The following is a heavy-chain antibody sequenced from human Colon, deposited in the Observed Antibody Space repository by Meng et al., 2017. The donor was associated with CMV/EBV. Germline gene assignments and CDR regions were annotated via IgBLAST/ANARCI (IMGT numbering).Heavy chain of an antibody. CDR3: AKGLHFYHSGTNFYGDASDV. CDR1: GFTFSDYA. Sequence: GGSLRLSCAASGFTFSDYAMSWVRQAPGKGLEWVSTISVSGSTAYYADSVRGRVTISRDNSKNTLFLQVNSLRAEDTAVYYCAKGLHFYHSGTNFYGDASDVWGQGTMVTVSS. J-gene: IGHJ3*01. CDR2: ISVSGSTA. D-gene: IGHD2/OR15-2a*01. V-gene: IGHV3-23*01.